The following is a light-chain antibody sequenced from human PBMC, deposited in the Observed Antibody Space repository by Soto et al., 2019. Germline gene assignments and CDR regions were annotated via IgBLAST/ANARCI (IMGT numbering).Light chain of an antibody. CDR1: QGISSY. Sequence: AIRMTQSPSSLSASTGDRVTITCRASQGISSYLAWYQQKPGKAPKLLIYAASTLQSGVPSRFSGSGSGTDFTLSISCLQSEDFATYYCQQYYNYPGTFGPGTKVDIK. V-gene: IGKV1-8*01. CDR2: AAS. CDR3: QQYYNYPGT. J-gene: IGKJ3*01.